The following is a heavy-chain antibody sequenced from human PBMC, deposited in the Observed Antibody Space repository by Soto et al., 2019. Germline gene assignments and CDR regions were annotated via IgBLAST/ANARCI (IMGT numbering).Heavy chain of an antibody. CDR1: GVSISPYY. J-gene: IGHJ2*01. V-gene: IGHV4-4*07. CDR2: LYSSGRA. Sequence: QVQLQESGPGLVKTSETLSLTCTVSGVSISPYYWTWIRQPAGKGLEWISHLYSSGRATYNPSIKNRVTMSVCRALFTLTLKSVTAADTAVYYCARHFDVNTALDYYYFDLWGRGALVTVSS. CDR3: ARHFDVNTALDYYYFDL. D-gene: IGHD5-18*01.